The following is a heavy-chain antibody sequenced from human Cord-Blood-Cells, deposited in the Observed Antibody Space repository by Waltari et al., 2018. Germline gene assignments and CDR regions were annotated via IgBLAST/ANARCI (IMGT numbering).Heavy chain of an antibody. Sequence: QVQLQESGPGLVKPSQTLSLTCTVSGGSISSGDSYWSWIRQPPGKGLEWIGYIYYSGRTDYRPSLKGRVTILVDTSKNQFYLKLSSVTAEDTAVYYCASGGWVFDLWGRGTLVTVSS. D-gene: IGHD3-16*01. CDR1: GGSISSGDSY. CDR2: IYYSGRT. CDR3: ASGGWVFDL. V-gene: IGHV4-30-4*01. J-gene: IGHJ2*01.